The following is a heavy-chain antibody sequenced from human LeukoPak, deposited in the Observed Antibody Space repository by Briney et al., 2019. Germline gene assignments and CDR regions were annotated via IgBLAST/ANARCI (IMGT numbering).Heavy chain of an antibody. V-gene: IGHV3-30*04. J-gene: IGHJ6*03. Sequence: PGGSLRPSCTASGFTFGDYAMSWVRQAPGKGLDWVAFIHHDGSNKYYADSVRGRFTISRDNSKNTLYLQMNSLRAEDTAVYYCARGRYMDVWGKGTTVTISS. CDR3: ARGRYMDV. CDR2: IHHDGSNK. CDR1: GFTFGDYA.